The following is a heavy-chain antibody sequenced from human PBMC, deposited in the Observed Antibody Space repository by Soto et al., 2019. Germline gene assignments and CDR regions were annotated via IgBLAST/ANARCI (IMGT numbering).Heavy chain of an antibody. V-gene: IGHV3-66*04. CDR2: IYSGGST. Sequence: GGSLRLSCAASGFTVSSNYMSWVRQAPGKGLEWVSVIYSGGSTYYADSVKGRFTISRDNSKNTLYLQMNSLRAEDTAVYYCARPFPLPTFAPWGQGTLVTVSS. J-gene: IGHJ5*02. CDR1: GFTVSSNY. CDR3: ARPFPLPTFAP.